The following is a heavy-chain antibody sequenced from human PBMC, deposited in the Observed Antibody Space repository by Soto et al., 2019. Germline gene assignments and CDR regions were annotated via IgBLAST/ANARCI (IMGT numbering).Heavy chain of an antibody. V-gene: IGHV1-69*13. CDR2: IIPIFGTA. CDR3: AREIPSTYSSGWDYYYYGMDV. J-gene: IGHJ6*02. Sequence: ASVKVSCKASGGTFSSYAISWVRQAPGQGLEWMGGIIPIFGTANYAQKFQGRVTITADESTSTAYMELSSLRSEDTAVYYCAREIPSTYSSGWDYYYYGMDVWGQGTTVTVSS. CDR1: GGTFSSYA. D-gene: IGHD6-19*01.